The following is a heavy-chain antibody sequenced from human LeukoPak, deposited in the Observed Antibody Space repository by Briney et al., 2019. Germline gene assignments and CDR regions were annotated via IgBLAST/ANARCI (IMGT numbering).Heavy chain of an antibody. CDR2: ISSSSNYI. V-gene: IGHV3-21*01. D-gene: IGHD1-1*01. CDR1: GFTFSTYA. J-gene: IGHJ4*02. CDR3: AAFATSNAQWANFDF. Sequence: GGSLRLSCAASGFTFSTYAMSWVRQAPGQGLELVSSISSSSNYIHYADSVKGRFTISRDKAKNSLYLQVNSLRAEDTAVYYCAAFATSNAQWANFDFWGQGTLVTVSS.